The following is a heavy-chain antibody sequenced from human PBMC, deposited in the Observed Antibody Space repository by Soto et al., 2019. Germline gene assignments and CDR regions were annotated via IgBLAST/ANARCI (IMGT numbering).Heavy chain of an antibody. V-gene: IGHV4-61*01. CDR2: IYYSGST. J-gene: IGHJ4*02. CDR1: GGSVSSGSYY. Sequence: QVQLQESGPGLVKPSETLSLTCTVSGGSVSSGSYYWSWIRQPPGKGLEWIGYIYYSGSTNYNPSLKSRVTISVDTSKNQFSLKLSSVTAADTAVYYCAREYPENYFDYWGQGTLVTVSS. CDR3: AREYPENYFDY.